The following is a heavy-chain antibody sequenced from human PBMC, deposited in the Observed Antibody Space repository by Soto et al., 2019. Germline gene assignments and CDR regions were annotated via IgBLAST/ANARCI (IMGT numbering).Heavy chain of an antibody. D-gene: IGHD2-21*02. CDR1: GYTLTELS. CDR3: ATPGGRDFNAFDV. Sequence: ASVKVSCKVSGYTLTELSMHWVRQMPGKGLEWMGIIFPIDSDTRYSPSSQGQVTISADNSISTAYLQWSSLKASDTAIYYCATPGGRDFNAFDVWGQGTMVTVSS. V-gene: IGHV5-51*01. CDR2: IFPIDSDT. J-gene: IGHJ3*01.